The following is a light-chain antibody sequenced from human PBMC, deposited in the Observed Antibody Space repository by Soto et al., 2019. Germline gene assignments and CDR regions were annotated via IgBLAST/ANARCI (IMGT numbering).Light chain of an antibody. CDR1: QSVLYSSNNKNY. Sequence: DIVMTQSPDSLAVSLGERATINCKSSQSVLYSSNNKNYLAWYQQKPGQPPKLLIYWVSTRESGVPDRFSGSGSGTDFTLTISSLQAEDVAVYYCQQYYSTPLLTFGGGTKVEIK. CDR2: WVS. J-gene: IGKJ4*01. CDR3: QQYYSTPLLT. V-gene: IGKV4-1*01.